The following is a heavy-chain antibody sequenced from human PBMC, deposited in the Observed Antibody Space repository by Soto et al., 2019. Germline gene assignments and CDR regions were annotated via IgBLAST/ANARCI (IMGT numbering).Heavy chain of an antibody. Sequence: QITLRESGPTLVKPTQTLTLTCSFSGFSLTTSGLSVAWIRQPPGKALEWLTLIYWDDDKRYSPTLKSRLTVTRDTSKNQVVLRMTNLDPVDTATYYCALQTTVTQAFDKWGNGTLVTVSS. CDR2: IYWDDDK. V-gene: IGHV2-5*02. D-gene: IGHD4-17*01. CDR3: ALQTTVTQAFDK. J-gene: IGHJ4*01. CDR1: GFSLTTSGLS.